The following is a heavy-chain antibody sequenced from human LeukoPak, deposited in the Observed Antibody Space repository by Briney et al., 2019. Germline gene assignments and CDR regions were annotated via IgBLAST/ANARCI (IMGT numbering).Heavy chain of an antibody. CDR1: GFTFSSYV. V-gene: IGHV3-30*04. Sequence: GGSLRLSCAASGFTFSSYVMHWVRQAPGKGLEWVAIISYDGSNEYYADSVKGRFTISRDNSKNTLYLQMNSLRPEDTAIYYCARDYDYEDAGGFDYWGQGTLVTVSS. J-gene: IGHJ4*02. CDR2: ISYDGSNE. CDR3: ARDYDYEDAGGFDY. D-gene: IGHD3-22*01.